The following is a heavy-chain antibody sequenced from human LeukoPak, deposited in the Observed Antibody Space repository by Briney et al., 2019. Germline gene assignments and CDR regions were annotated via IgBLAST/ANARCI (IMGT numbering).Heavy chain of an antibody. CDR1: GLTLSTYS. Sequence: GGSLRLSCAVSGLTLSTYSMSWVRQAPGKGLEWVSSISGSRSDIYYADSMKGRFTISSDNAKNSLYLQMNSLRAEDTAVYYCARGPGIAVAPLQHWGQGTLVTVSS. CDR3: ARGPGIAVAPLQH. J-gene: IGHJ1*01. V-gene: IGHV3-21*01. CDR2: ISGSRSDI. D-gene: IGHD6-19*01.